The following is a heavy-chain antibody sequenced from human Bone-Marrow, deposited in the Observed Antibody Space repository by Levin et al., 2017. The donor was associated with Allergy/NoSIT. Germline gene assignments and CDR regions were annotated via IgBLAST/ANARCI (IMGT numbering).Heavy chain of an antibody. V-gene: IGHV3-33*01. Sequence: LSLTCAASGFTFSSYGMHWVRQAPGKGLEWVAVIWFDGGRKNYAVSVKGRFTISRDNSKNTLYLQLNSLTAEDTAVYFCARDEVRGTHMDVWGKGTTVTVSS. J-gene: IGHJ6*04. CDR2: IWFDGGRK. CDR3: ARDEVRGTHMDV. D-gene: IGHD3-10*01. CDR1: GFTFSSYG.